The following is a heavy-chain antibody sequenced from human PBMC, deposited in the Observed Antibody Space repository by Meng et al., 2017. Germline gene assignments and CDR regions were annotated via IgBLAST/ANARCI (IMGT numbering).Heavy chain of an antibody. CDR3: ARDSKRRNWITMIVVEEGQNDY. V-gene: IGHV3-30*01. CDR1: GFTFSSYA. Sequence: GESLKISCAASGFTFSSYAMHWVRQAPGKGLEWVAVISYDGSNKYYADSVKGRFTISRDNSKNTLYLQMNSLRAEDTAVYYCARDSKRRNWITMIVVEEGQNDYWGQGTLVTVSS. J-gene: IGHJ4*02. D-gene: IGHD3-22*01. CDR2: ISYDGSNK.